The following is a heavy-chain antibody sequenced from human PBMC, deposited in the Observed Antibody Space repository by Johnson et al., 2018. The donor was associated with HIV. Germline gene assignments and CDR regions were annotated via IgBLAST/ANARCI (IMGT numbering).Heavy chain of an antibody. CDR3: ARNSGNGLVLRGDAFDM. CDR2: ISYDGSIK. D-gene: IGHD2-8*01. CDR1: GFTFSSSA. Sequence: VQLVESGGGVVQPGRSLRLSCAASGFTFSSSAMHWVRQAPGQGLQWVALISYDGSIKYFADSVKGRFTISRDNSKNTLHLQMNSLRPEDTAVYYCARNSGNGLVLRGDAFDMWGQGKMVTVSS. V-gene: IGHV3-30-3*01. J-gene: IGHJ3*02.